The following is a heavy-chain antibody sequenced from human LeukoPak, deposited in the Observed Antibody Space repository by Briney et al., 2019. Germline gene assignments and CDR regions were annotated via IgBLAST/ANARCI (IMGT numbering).Heavy chain of an antibody. CDR1: GFTVSSNH. Sequence: PGGSLRLSCVASGFTVSSNHMSWVRQAPGKGLEWVSVIYAGASTHYADTVKGRFSISRDNSKNTLYLQMNSLRAEDTAVHYCARDKGSFDYWGQGTLVTVSS. CDR2: IYAGAST. V-gene: IGHV3-53*01. J-gene: IGHJ4*02. CDR3: ARDKGSFDY.